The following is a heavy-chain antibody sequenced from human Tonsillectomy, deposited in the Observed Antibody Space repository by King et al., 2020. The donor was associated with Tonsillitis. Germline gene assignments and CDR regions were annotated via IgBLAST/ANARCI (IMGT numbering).Heavy chain of an antibody. CDR1: GYTFTSYG. CDR3: AREIFDILTGYPLRYYYYGMDV. J-gene: IGHJ6*02. D-gene: IGHD3-9*01. V-gene: IGHV1-18*04. Sequence: QLVQSGAEVKKPGASVKVSCKASGYTFTSYGISWVRQAPGQGLEWMGWISAYNGNTNYAQKLQGRVTMTTDTSTSKAYMGLRSLRSDDPAVYYCAREIFDILTGYPLRYYYYGMDVWGQGTTVTVSS. CDR2: ISAYNGNT.